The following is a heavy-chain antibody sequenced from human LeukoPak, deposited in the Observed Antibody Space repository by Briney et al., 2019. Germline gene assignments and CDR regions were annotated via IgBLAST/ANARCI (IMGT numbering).Heavy chain of an antibody. CDR1: GFTFSSFA. D-gene: IGHD3-22*01. CDR2: ISYDGTNK. V-gene: IGHV3-30-3*01. Sequence: GGSLRLSCAASGFTFSSFAMHWVRQAPGKGLEWVAVISYDGTNKYYADSVKGRFTISKDNSRNTLYLQMNSLRAEDTAVYSCATGSRYYYDHWGQGTLVTVSS. J-gene: IGHJ4*02. CDR3: ATGSRYYYDH.